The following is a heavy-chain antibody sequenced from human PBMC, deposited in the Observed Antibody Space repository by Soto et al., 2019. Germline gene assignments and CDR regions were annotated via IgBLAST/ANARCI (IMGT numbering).Heavy chain of an antibody. Sequence: VQLVESGGDLVQPGGSLRLSCAVSGITVSTNYMSWVRQAPGKGPERVSVIYNDGSTQYADSVKGRFTISRDNSKNMVYLQMTSLRVEDTAIYYCARDLSSEGPLLDFDSWGQGTLVTVTS. CDR3: ARDLSSEGPLLDFDS. J-gene: IGHJ4*02. V-gene: IGHV3-66*01. D-gene: IGHD3-10*01. CDR2: IYNDGST. CDR1: GITVSTNY.